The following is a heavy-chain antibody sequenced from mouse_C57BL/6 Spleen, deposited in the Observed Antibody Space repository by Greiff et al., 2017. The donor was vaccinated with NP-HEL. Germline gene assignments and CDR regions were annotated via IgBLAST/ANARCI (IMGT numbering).Heavy chain of an antibody. V-gene: IGHV1-26*01. D-gene: IGHD1-1*01. CDR3: ARSDYGRAWFAY. J-gene: IGHJ3*01. CDR2: INPNNGGT. CDR1: GYTFTDYY. Sequence: EVQLQQSGPELVKPGASVKISCKASGYTFTDYYMNWVKQSHGKSLEWIGDINPNNGGTSYNQKFKGKATLTVDKSSSTAYMELRSLTSEDSAVYYCARSDYGRAWFAYWGQGTLVTVSA.